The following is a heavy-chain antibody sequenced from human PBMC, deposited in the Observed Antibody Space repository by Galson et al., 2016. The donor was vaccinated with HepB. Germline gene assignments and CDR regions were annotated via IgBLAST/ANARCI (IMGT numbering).Heavy chain of an antibody. D-gene: IGHD3-16*02. V-gene: IGHV4-4*02. J-gene: IGHJ5*01. Sequence: SETLSLTCAVSGGPVSTTTWRSWLRQPPGKGLQGIGEVYYIGSAHYNPSLKSRVTMSVDKSKNQSSLRLPSVTAADTAVYSCARLTFGGVVAGFDSWGQGALVIVS. CDR2: VYYIGSA. CDR3: ARLTFGGVVAGFDS. CDR1: GGPVSTTTW.